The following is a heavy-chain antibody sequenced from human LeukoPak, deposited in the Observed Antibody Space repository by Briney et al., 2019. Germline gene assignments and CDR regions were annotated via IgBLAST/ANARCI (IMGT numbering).Heavy chain of an antibody. V-gene: IGHV4-39*01. J-gene: IGHJ4*02. CDR3: ARRSRDLHIAVATRPFDY. Sequence: PSETLSLTCTVSGGSISSSSYYWGWIRQPPGKGLEWIGSIYYSGSTYYNPSLKSRVTISVDTSKNQFSLKLSSVTAADTAVYYCARRSRDLHIAVATRPFDYWGQGTLVTASS. CDR1: GGSISSSSYY. D-gene: IGHD6-19*01. CDR2: IYYSGST.